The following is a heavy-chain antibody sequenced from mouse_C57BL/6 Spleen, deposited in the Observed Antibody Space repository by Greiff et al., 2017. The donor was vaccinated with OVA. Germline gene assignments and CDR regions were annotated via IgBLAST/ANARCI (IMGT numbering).Heavy chain of an antibody. J-gene: IGHJ4*01. V-gene: IGHV10-1*01. CDR1: GFSFNTYA. CDR2: IRSKSNNYAT. D-gene: IGHD2-3*01. CDR3: VRRDGYYGAMDY. Sequence: EVQRVESGGGLVQPKGSLKLSCAASGFSFNTYAMNWVRQAPGKGLEWVARIRSKSNNYATYYADSVKDRFTISRDDSESMLYLQMNNLKTEDTAMYYCVRRDGYYGAMDYWGQGTSVTVSS.